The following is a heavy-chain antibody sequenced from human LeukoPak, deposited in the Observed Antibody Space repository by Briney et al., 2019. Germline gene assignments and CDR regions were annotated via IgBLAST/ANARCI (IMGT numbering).Heavy chain of an antibody. CDR3: ARDYYGSSGSHWFDP. CDR1: GGSVNTGAYY. D-gene: IGHD3-22*01. V-gene: IGHV4-61*08. J-gene: IGHJ5*02. CDR2: IYYSGST. Sequence: SSETLSLTCAVSGGSVNTGAYYWSWIRQPPGKGLEWVGYIYYSGSTTYNPSLKSRVTISIDTSKHQFSLRLSSVTAADTAMYYCARDYYGSSGSHWFDPWGQGTLVTVSS.